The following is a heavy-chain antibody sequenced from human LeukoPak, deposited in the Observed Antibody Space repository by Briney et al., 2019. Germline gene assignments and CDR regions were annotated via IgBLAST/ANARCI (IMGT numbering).Heavy chain of an antibody. D-gene: IGHD3-16*01. J-gene: IGHJ3*02. Sequence: PGGSLRLSCAASGFTFSSHAMSWVRQAPGKGLEWVSVISGSGTITYYADSVKGRFTISRDNSENSLYLQMNTLRVEDTAVYYCAKGENGIGAAFDIWGQGTMVTVSS. V-gene: IGHV3-23*01. CDR3: AKGENGIGAAFDI. CDR2: ISGSGTIT. CDR1: GFTFSSHA.